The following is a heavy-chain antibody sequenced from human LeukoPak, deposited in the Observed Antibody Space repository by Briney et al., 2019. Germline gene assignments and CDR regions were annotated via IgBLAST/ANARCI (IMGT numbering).Heavy chain of an antibody. CDR3: ARGGAIVVVPAAIAGFDP. D-gene: IGHD2-2*02. Sequence: ASVKVSCKASGYTFTSYDINWVRQATGQGPEWMGWMNPNSGNTGYAQKFQGRVTITRNTSISTAYMELSSLRSEDTAVYYCARGGAIVVVPAAIAGFDPWGQGTLVTVSS. J-gene: IGHJ5*02. CDR1: GYTFTSYD. CDR2: MNPNSGNT. V-gene: IGHV1-8*03.